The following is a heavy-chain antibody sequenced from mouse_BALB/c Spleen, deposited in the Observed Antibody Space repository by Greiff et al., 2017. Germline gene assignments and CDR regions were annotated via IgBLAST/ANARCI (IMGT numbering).Heavy chain of an antibody. CDR1: GYSFTSYW. J-gene: IGHJ3*01. Sequence: VQLQQSGPQLVRPGASVKISCKASGYSFTSYWMHWVKQRPGQGLEWIGMIDPSDSETRLNQKFKDKATLTVDKSSSTAYMQLSSPTSEDSAVYYCARSGITTQFAYWGKGLWSLSLQ. CDR2: IDPSDSET. D-gene: IGHD2-4*01. V-gene: IGHV1S126*01. CDR3: ARSGITTQFAY.